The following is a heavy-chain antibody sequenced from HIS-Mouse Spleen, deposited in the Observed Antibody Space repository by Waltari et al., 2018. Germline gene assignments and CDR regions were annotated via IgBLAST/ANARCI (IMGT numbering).Heavy chain of an antibody. CDR2: FNYSAGT. V-gene: IGHV4-39*07. CDR3: AREIPYSSSWYDWYFDL. D-gene: IGHD6-13*01. CDR1: GGSISSSSYY. J-gene: IGHJ2*01. Sequence: QLQLQESGPGLVKPSETLSLTCTVPGGSISSSSYYWGWIRQPPGKGLGWIGSFNYSAGTSYNPALKRRVNISVDTSKNQFSLKLSSVTAADTAVYYCAREIPYSSSWYDWYFDLWGRGTLVTVSS.